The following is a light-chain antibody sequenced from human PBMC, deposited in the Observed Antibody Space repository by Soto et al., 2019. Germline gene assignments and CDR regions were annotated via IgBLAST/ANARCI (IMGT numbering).Light chain of an antibody. Sequence: QSVLAQPASVPGSPGQSITISCTGTSSDVGRYNYVSWFQQHPGKAPKLLIYDVSNWPSGVSDRFSGSKSGTSASLAITGLQPEDEADYYCQSYDNSLSGPVFGPGTKVTVL. J-gene: IGLJ1*01. V-gene: IGLV2-14*01. CDR2: DVS. CDR3: QSYDNSLSGPV. CDR1: SSDVGRYNY.